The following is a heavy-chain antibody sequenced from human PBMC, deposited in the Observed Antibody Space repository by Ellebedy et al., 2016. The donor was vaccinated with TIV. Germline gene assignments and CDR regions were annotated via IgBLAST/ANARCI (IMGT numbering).Heavy chain of an antibody. CDR1: GGTFSSYA. J-gene: IGHJ6*02. V-gene: IGHV1-69*05. CDR3: ARGGNYYDSSGRKYYYYYGMDV. Sequence: AASVKVSCKASGGTFSSYAISWVRQAPGQGLEWMGGIIPIFGTANYAQKFQGRVTMTRDTSTSTVYMELSSLRSEDTAVYYCARGGNYYDSSGRKYYYYYGMDVWGQGTTVTVSS. CDR2: IIPIFGTA. D-gene: IGHD3-22*01.